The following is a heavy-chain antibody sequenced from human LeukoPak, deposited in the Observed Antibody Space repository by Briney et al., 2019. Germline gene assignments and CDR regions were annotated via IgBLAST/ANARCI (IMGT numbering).Heavy chain of an antibody. J-gene: IGHJ3*02. Sequence: GGSLRLSCAASGFTFSSYWMSWVRQAPGKGLEWVANIKQDGSEKYYVDSVKGRFTISRDNAKNSLYLQMNSLRGEDTAVYYCANAGAQGTTGDAFDIWGQGTMVTVSS. CDR2: IKQDGSEK. CDR3: ANAGAQGTTGDAFDI. V-gene: IGHV3-7*01. D-gene: IGHD1-7*01. CDR1: GFTFSSYW.